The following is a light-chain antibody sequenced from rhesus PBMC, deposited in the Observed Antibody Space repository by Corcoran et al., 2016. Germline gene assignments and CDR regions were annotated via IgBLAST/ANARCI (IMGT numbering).Light chain of an antibody. J-gene: IGKJ1*01. CDR3: LQRRPWPRT. CDR1: QSVSSS. CDR2: GAS. Sequence: EIVMTQSPATLSLSPGERATLSCRASQSVSSSLAWYQQKPGQAPRLLIYGASSRATGIPARFSGSGSGTGFTLTISSLEPEDVAVYYCLQRRPWPRTFGQGTKVEIK. V-gene: IGKV3-24*01.